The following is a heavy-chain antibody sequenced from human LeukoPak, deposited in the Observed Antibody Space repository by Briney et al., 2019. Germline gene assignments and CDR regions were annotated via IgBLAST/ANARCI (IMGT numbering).Heavy chain of an antibody. V-gene: IGHV1-18*01. D-gene: IGHD3-22*01. J-gene: IGHJ3*02. CDR3: AREGHSNYDSSGYSDDAFDI. CDR2: ISAYNGNT. Sequence: ASVKVSCKASGYTFTSYGISWVRQAPGQGLEWMGWISAYNGNTNYAQKLQGRVTMTTDTSTSTAYMELRSLRSDDTAVYYCAREGHSNYDSSGYSDDAFDIWGQGTMVTVSS. CDR1: GYTFTSYG.